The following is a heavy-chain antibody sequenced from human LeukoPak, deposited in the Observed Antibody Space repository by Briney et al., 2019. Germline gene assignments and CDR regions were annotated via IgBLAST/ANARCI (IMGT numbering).Heavy chain of an antibody. CDR3: ARARAYSSSWYSFDY. CDR2: IYHSGIT. D-gene: IGHD6-13*01. Sequence: SETLSLTCTASGGSISSGDYYWSWIRQPPGKCLEWIGHIYHSGITYYNPSLKSRVTFLVDTSKNQFSLKVNSVTAADTAVYHCARARAYSSSWYSFDYWGQGTLVTVSS. J-gene: IGHJ4*02. V-gene: IGHV4-30-4*08. CDR1: GGSISSGDYY.